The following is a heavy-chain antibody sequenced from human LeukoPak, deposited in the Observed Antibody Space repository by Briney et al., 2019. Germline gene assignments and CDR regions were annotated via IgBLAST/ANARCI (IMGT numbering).Heavy chain of an antibody. J-gene: IGHJ4*02. CDR2: VHHSGNT. CDR3: ARVKNIAVAADYFDS. V-gene: IGHV4-38-2*01. D-gene: IGHD6-19*01. Sequence: KTSETLSLTCAVSGFSVGSGYFWGWIRQPPGKGLEWIGSVHHSGNTYYNPSLKSRVAASVDTSKNQFSLRLNSVTAADTAIYHCARVKNIAVAADYFDSWGQGTLATVSS. CDR1: GFSVGSGYF.